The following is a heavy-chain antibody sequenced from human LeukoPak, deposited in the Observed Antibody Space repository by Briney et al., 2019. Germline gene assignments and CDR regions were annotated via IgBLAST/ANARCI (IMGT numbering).Heavy chain of an antibody. V-gene: IGHV4-61*05. D-gene: IGHD3-10*01. J-gene: IGHJ5*02. CDR2: IDYSGST. Sequence: SETLSLTCTVSGGSISSSSYYWGWVRQPPGKGLEWIGYIDYSGSTNYNPSLKSRVTISVDRSKNQFSLKLSSVTAADTAVYYCARYYGSHNWFDPWGQGTLVTVSS. CDR1: GGSISSSSYY. CDR3: ARYYGSHNWFDP.